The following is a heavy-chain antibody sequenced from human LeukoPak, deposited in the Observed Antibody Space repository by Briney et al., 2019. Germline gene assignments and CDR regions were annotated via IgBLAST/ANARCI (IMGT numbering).Heavy chain of an antibody. D-gene: IGHD3-16*02. CDR2: IFSNDKK. J-gene: IGHJ4*02. V-gene: IGHV2-26*01. CDR1: GFSLNTARMG. Sequence: ESGPVLVKPTETLTLTCTVSGFSGFSLNTARMGVSWIRQPPGKALEWLAHIFSNDKKSYRTSLKSRLTISKDPSKSQVALTMTSMDPVDTATYYCARTDYDYVWGSYHPLDQWGQGTLVTVSS. CDR3: ARTDYDYVWGSYHPLDQ.